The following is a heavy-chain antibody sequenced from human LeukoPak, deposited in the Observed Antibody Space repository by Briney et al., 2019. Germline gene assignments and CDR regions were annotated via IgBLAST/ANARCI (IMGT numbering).Heavy chain of an antibody. CDR1: GGSISSYY. D-gene: IGHD3-22*01. J-gene: IGHJ6*03. Sequence: SETLSLTCTVSGGSISSYYWSWIRQPPGKGLEWIGYIYYSGSTNYNPSLKGRVTISVDTSKNQFSLKLSSVTAADTAVYYCARVRYYYDSSGQYYYYMDVWGKGTTVTVSS. CDR3: ARVRYYYDSSGQYYYYMDV. V-gene: IGHV4-59*01. CDR2: IYYSGST.